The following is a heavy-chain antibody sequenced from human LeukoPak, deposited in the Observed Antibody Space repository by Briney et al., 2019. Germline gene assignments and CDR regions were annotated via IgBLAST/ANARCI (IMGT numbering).Heavy chain of an antibody. CDR1: GFTFSNYG. Sequence: GGTLRLSCAASGFTFSNYGMTWVRQAPGKGLEWVSSISGSGGSTYYADSVKGRFTISRDNSKNTLYLQMNSLGAEDTAVYYCARGYHDYWGQGTLVTVSS. CDR3: ARGYHDY. J-gene: IGHJ4*02. D-gene: IGHD3-16*02. CDR2: ISGSGGST. V-gene: IGHV3-23*01.